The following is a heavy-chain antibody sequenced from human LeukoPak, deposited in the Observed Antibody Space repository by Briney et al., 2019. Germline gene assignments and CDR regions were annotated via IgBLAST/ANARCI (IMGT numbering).Heavy chain of an antibody. J-gene: IGHJ4*02. V-gene: IGHV3-11*04. CDR2: ISNSDSI. CDR3: ARDSYYYGSGSYYNGLDY. CDR1: GFTFSDHY. Sequence: PGGSLRLSCAVSGFTFSDHYMSWIRQAPGKGLEWVSYISNSDSIYYADSVKGRFTISRDNAKNSLYLQMNSLRAEDTAVYYCARDSYYYGSGSYYNGLDYWGQGTLVTVSS. D-gene: IGHD3-10*01.